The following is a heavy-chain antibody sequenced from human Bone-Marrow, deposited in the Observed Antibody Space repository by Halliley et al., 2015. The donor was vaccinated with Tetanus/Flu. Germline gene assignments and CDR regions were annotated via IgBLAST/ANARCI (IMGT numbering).Heavy chain of an antibody. Sequence: LELVPSISPTNAYIYYAGSVKGRFTISRDNANSSLFLQMNSLRVEDTAVYYCARDHRGDTSMDYWGQGTLVAVSS. CDR3: ARDHRGDTSMDY. J-gene: IGHJ4*02. D-gene: IGHD5-18*01. CDR2: ISPTNAYI. V-gene: IGHV3-21*01.